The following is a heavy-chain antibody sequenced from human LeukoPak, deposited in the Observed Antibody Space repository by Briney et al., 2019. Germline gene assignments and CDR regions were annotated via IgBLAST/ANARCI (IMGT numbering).Heavy chain of an antibody. V-gene: IGHV3-15*01. CDR2: IKRKNDGETT. J-gene: IGHJ5*02. D-gene: IGHD1-26*01. CDR1: GFTLCKVY. CDR3: TTRFLVGGTELVDP. Sequence: GGSLRLSCTASGFTLCKVYDRWVRQLPGKGLEWDGRIKRKNDGETTDYGAPVQASFAISRDDSKNTVYLQMNSLKSEDTGVYYCTTRFLVGGTELVDPWGQGTLVTVSS.